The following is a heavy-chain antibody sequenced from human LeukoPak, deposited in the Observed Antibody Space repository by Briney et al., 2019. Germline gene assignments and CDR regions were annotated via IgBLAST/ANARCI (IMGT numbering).Heavy chain of an antibody. J-gene: IGHJ3*02. V-gene: IGHV4-39*02. D-gene: IGHD1-26*01. Sequence: SETLSLTCTVSGGSISSSSYYWGWIRQPPGKGLEWIGSIYYSGSTYYNPSLKSRVTISVDTSKNQFSLQLNSVTPEDTAVYYCAREGASAFDIWGQGTMVTVSS. CDR3: AREGASAFDI. CDR1: GGSISSSSYY. CDR2: IYYSGST.